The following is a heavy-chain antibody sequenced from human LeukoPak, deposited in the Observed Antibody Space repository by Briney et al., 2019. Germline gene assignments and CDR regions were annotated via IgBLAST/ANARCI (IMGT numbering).Heavy chain of an antibody. D-gene: IGHD3-3*01. Sequence: PSETLSLTCTVSGGSISSGSYYWSWIRQPAGKGLEWIGRIYTSGSTNYNPSLKSRVTISVDTSKNQFSLKLSSVTAADTAVYYCARGLTIIGVRRTIGYFDYWGQGTLVTVSS. CDR2: IYTSGST. CDR1: GGSISSGSYY. CDR3: ARGLTIIGVRRTIGYFDY. V-gene: IGHV4-61*02. J-gene: IGHJ4*02.